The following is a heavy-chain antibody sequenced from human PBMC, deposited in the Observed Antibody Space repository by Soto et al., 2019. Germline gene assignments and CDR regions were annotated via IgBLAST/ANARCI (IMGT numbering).Heavy chain of an antibody. J-gene: IGHJ6*02. D-gene: IGHD2-21*01. V-gene: IGHV3-48*02. Sequence: GGSLRLSCAASGFTFSSYSMNWVRQAPGKGLQWISYISSSSNTIYYADSVKGRFTISRDYAKNSLYLQMNSLTDEDTAVYYCARDDGEAINYYYGMDVWGQGTTVTVSS. CDR3: ARDDGEAINYYYGMDV. CDR1: GFTFSSYS. CDR2: ISSSSNTI.